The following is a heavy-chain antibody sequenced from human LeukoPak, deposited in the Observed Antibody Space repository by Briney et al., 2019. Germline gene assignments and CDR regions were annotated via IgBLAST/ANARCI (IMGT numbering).Heavy chain of an antibody. V-gene: IGHV4-39*02. D-gene: IGHD6-13*01. CDR2: LSYSGST. CDR3: ARVLAAAAHFDF. CDR1: GGSVSNDNSY. Sequence: SETLSLTCTVSGGSVSNDNSYWGWIRQSPGKGLEWIGSLSYSGSTYYNPSLKSRVTMSVDTSKNHFSLKLSSVAAADTAVYYCARVLAAAAHFDFWGQGTLVTVSS. J-gene: IGHJ4*02.